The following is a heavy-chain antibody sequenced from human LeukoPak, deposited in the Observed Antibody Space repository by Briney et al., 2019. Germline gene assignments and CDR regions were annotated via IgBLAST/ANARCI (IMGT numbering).Heavy chain of an antibody. CDR3: ARAPGGYYYYGMDV. CDR1: EFTFSGYS. D-gene: IGHD3-16*01. CDR2: ISSTSTYI. V-gene: IGHV3-21*01. Sequence: GGSLRLSCAASEFTFSGYSMHWVRQAPGKGLEWVSSISSTSTYIYYADSVKGRFTISRDNAKNSLHLQMNSLRAEDTAVYYCARAPGGYYYYGMDVWGQGTTVTVSS. J-gene: IGHJ6*02.